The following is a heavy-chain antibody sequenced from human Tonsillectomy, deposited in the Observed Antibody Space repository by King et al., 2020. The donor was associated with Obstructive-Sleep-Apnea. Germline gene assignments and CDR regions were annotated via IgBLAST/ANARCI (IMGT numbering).Heavy chain of an antibody. CDR1: GGSISSSSYY. V-gene: IGHV4-39*01. D-gene: IGHD6-13*01. Sequence: QLQESGPGLVKPSETLSLTCNVSGGSISSSSYYWGWIRQPPGKGLAWIGSIYYSGRTYYNPSLKSRVTISVDTSKNQFSLKLSSVTAADTAVYYCAKIPGIAAAGWFDPWGQGTLVTVSS. CDR2: IYYSGRT. J-gene: IGHJ5*02. CDR3: AKIPGIAAAGWFDP.